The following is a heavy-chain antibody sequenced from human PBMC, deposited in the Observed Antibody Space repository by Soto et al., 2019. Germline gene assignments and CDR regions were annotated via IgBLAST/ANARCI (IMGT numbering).Heavy chain of an antibody. J-gene: IGHJ1*01. D-gene: IGHD3-22*01. CDR1: GGSISSGDYY. V-gene: IGHV4-30-4*01. CDR2: IYYSGST. Sequence: QVQLQESGPGLVKPSQTLSLTCTVSGGSISSGDYYWSWIRQPPGKGLEWIGYIYYSGSTYYNPSLHSRVIISVDTSTNQFSMNLSSVKAGDTAVDYWAREDVAYYCDSSGYREDFQHWGQGTLVTVSS. CDR3: AREDVAYYCDSSGYREDFQH.